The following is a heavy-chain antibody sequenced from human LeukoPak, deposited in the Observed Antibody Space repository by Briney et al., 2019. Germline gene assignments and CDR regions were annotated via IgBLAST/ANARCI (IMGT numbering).Heavy chain of an antibody. J-gene: IGHJ6*03. D-gene: IGHD3-22*01. Sequence: GGSLRLSCATSGFTFSDSWMSWFRQAPGKGLEWVSSISSSSSYIYYADSVKGRFTISRDNAKNSLYLQMNSLRAEDTAVYYCARGPATYYYDSSGQSTYYYYYYMDVWGKGTTVTVSS. CDR2: ISSSSSYI. V-gene: IGHV3-21*01. CDR1: GFTFSDSW. CDR3: ARGPATYYYDSSGQSTYYYYYYMDV.